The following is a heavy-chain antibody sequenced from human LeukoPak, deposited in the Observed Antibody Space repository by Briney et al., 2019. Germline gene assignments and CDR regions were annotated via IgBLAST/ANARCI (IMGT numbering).Heavy chain of an antibody. Sequence: PGGSLRLSCAASGFTFDDYAMHWVRQAPGKGLEWVSGISWNSGSIGYADSVKGRFTISRDNAKNSLYLQMNSLRAEDTAVYYCARDRARAAGMGAPIPPFDYWGQGTLVTVSS. V-gene: IGHV3-9*01. D-gene: IGHD6-13*01. J-gene: IGHJ4*02. CDR2: ISWNSGSI. CDR3: ARDRARAAGMGAPIPPFDY. CDR1: GFTFDDYA.